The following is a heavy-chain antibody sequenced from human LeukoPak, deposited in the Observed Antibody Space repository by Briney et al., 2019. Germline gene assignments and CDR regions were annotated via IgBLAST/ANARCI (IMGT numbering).Heavy chain of an antibody. V-gene: IGHV1-69*13. J-gene: IGHJ4*02. Sequence: ATVKVSCKASGGTFSSYAISWVRQAPGQGLEWMGGIIPIFGTANYAQKFQGRVTITADESTSTAYMELSSLRSEDTAVYYCGRSRGEWERYFDYWGQGTLVTVSS. CDR3: GRSRGEWERYFDY. CDR2: IIPIFGTA. D-gene: IGHD1-26*01. CDR1: GGTFSSYA.